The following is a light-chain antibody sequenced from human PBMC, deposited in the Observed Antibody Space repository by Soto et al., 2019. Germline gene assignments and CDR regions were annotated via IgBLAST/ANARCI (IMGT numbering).Light chain of an antibody. Sequence: DIQMTQSPSSLSASVGDRVTITCRASQSISTYLKWYQQKPGKAPELLIFRASNLQSGVPSRFSGSGSETDFTLTISSLQIEDFATYYCRQSYSVHTFGQGTRLEIK. V-gene: IGKV1-39*01. CDR1: QSISTY. CDR3: RQSYSVHT. J-gene: IGKJ5*01. CDR2: RAS.